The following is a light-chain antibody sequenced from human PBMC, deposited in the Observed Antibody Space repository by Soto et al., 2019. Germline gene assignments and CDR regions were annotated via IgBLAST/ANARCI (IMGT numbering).Light chain of an antibody. CDR3: QQYGSSTTRT. V-gene: IGKV3-20*01. CDR1: QSVSSSY. Sequence: EIVLTQSPGTLSLSPGERATLSCRASQSVSSSYLAWYQQKPGQAPRLLIYGASSRATGIPDRFSGSGSGTDFTLAISRLEPEVFALYYCQQYGSSTTRTFGGGTKVEIK. CDR2: GAS. J-gene: IGKJ4*01.